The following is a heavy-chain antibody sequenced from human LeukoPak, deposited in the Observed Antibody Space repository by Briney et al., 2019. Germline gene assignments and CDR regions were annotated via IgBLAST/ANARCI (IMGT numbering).Heavy chain of an antibody. CDR3: AKDRTAVVTLDASDI. V-gene: IGHV3-30*04. Sequence: GGSLRLSCAASGFTFSTYPIHWVRQAPGKGLEWVAVISFDGGNKYYADSVKGRFTISRDNSKNTLYLQMNSLRADDTAVYYCAKDRTAVVTLDASDIWGQGTMVTVSS. CDR2: ISFDGGNK. D-gene: IGHD4-23*01. J-gene: IGHJ3*02. CDR1: GFTFSTYP.